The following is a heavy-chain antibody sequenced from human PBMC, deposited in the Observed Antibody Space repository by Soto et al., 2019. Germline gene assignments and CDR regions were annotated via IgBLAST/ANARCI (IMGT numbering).Heavy chain of an antibody. CDR1: GGSVSYGFNY. J-gene: IGHJ5*02. D-gene: IGHD6-19*01. Sequence: KTSETLSLTCTVSGGSVSYGFNYWCCIRQPPGKGLEWIGCIDYSGTANYNASLRSRVSISLDTSKNQFSLSLTSVTAADTAVYYCVRGVGQWLINNFDPWGQGTLVTVSS. CDR2: IDYSGTA. V-gene: IGHV4-61*01. CDR3: VRGVGQWLINNFDP.